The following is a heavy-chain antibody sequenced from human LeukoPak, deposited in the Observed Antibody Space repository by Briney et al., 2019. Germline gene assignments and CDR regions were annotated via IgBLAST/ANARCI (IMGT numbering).Heavy chain of an antibody. V-gene: IGHV3-48*04. J-gene: IGHJ3*02. CDR2: ISSSSSTI. D-gene: IGHD3-22*01. CDR3: ARDRASGPITMIVVDAFDI. Sequence: GGSLRLSCAASGFTFSSYSMNWVRQAPGKGLEWVSYISSSSSTIYYADSVKGRFTISRDNAKNSLYLQMNSLRAEDTAVYYCARDRASGPITMIVVDAFDIWGQGTMVTVSS. CDR1: GFTFSSYS.